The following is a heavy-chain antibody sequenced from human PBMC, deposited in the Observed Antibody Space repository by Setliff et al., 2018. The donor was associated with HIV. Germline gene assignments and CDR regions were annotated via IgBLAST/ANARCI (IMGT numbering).Heavy chain of an antibody. CDR1: GYSFSTNG. V-gene: IGHV1-18*01. Sequence: ASVKVSCKASGYSFSTNGISWVRQAPGQGLEWMGWISAYNGNTNYAQKFQGRVTMTTDTSTSTASMELRSLTSDGTAVYYCARDPPVVVRHLFDLWGQGTLVTVSS. CDR3: ARDPPVVVRHLFDL. CDR2: ISAYNGNT. J-gene: IGHJ4*02. D-gene: IGHD2-15*01.